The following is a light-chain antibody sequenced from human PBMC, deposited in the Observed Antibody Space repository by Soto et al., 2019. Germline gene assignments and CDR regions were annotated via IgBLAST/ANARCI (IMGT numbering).Light chain of an antibody. CDR3: SSYTTSNTRQIV. CDR1: SSDVGGYNY. CDR2: DVS. Sequence: QSVLTQPASVSGAPGQSINISCNGNSSDVGGYNYVSWYQHHPGKAPKLIIYDVSNRPSGVSNPFSGSKSGNTASLTISGLQPEDEADYYCSSYTTSNTRQIVFGTGTKVTVL. J-gene: IGLJ1*01. V-gene: IGLV2-14*03.